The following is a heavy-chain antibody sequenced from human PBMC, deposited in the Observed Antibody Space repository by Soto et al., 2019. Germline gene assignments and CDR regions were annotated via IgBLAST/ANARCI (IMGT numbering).Heavy chain of an antibody. Sequence: QVQLVESGGGVVQPGRSLRLSCAASGFTFSSYGMHWVRQAPGKGLEWVAVIWYDGSNKYYADSVKGRFTISRDNSKNTLYLEMNSLRAEDTAVYYCARDGLFNSSAIDAFDIWGQGTMVTVSS. CDR1: GFTFSSYG. D-gene: IGHD3-22*01. V-gene: IGHV3-33*01. CDR2: IWYDGSNK. J-gene: IGHJ3*02. CDR3: ARDGLFNSSAIDAFDI.